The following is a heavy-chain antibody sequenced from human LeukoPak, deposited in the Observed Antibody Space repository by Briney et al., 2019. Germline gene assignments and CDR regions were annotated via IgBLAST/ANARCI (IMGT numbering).Heavy chain of an antibody. Sequence: GGSLRLSCVASGFTFSNDWMSWVRQAPGKGLEWVGRIKSKTDGETTDYAAPVKGRFTISRNDSRNTLYLQMSSLKTEDTAVYYCTTDLDYSAPNNWFGPWGQGTLVTVSS. CDR1: GFTFSNDW. V-gene: IGHV3-15*01. D-gene: IGHD4-11*01. CDR3: TTDLDYSAPNNWFGP. CDR2: IKSKTDGETT. J-gene: IGHJ5*02.